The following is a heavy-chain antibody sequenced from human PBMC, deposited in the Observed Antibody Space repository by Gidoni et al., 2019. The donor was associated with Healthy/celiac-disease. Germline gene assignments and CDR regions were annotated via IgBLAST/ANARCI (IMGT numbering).Heavy chain of an antibody. Sequence: QLQLQESGPGLVKPSETLSLICTVSGGSIRSTSYYWGWIRQPPGKGLEWIGSIYYSGSTYYNPSLKNRVTISVDTSKNQFSLKLSSVMAADTAVYYCARSFDGWFDPWGQGTLVTVSS. J-gene: IGHJ5*02. CDR1: GGSIRSTSYY. CDR3: ARSFDGWFDP. CDR2: IYYSGST. V-gene: IGHV4-39*01.